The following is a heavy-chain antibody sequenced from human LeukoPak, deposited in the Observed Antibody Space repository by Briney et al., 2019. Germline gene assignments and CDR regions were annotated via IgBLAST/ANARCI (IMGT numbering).Heavy chain of an antibody. V-gene: IGHV1-18*01. CDR1: GYTFTSYG. CDR2: ISAYNGNT. CDR3: ATTMVRGADDAFDI. Sequence: ASVKVSCKASGYTFTSYGIRWVRQASGQGLEWMGWISAYNGNTNYAQKLQGRVIMTTDTSTSTAYMELRSLRSDDTAVYYCATTMVRGADDAFDIWGQGTMVTVSS. J-gene: IGHJ3*02. D-gene: IGHD3-10*01.